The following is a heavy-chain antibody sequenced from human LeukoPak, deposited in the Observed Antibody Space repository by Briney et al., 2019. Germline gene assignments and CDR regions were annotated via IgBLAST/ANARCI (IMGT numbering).Heavy chain of an antibody. Sequence: SETLSLTCTVSGGSISSSSYYWGWIRQPPGKGLEWIGSIYYSGSTYYNPSLKSRVTISVDTSKNQFSLKLGSVTAADTAVYYCARDYSSSWTIDYWGQGTLVTVSS. CDR1: GGSISSSSYY. V-gene: IGHV4-39*07. D-gene: IGHD6-13*01. J-gene: IGHJ4*02. CDR3: ARDYSSSWTIDY. CDR2: IYYSGST.